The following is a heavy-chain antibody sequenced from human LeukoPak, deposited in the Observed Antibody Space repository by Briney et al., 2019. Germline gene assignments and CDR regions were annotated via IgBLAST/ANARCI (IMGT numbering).Heavy chain of an antibody. CDR1: GFVFSNYA. CDR3: ARARLVVTAIDS. V-gene: IGHV3-64*02. J-gene: IGHJ5*01. D-gene: IGHD2-21*02. Sequence: GGSLRLSCAASGFVFSNYAMHWVRQAPGKGLQYVSAISSNGGGTYYADSVKGRFSISRDNSKNTLYLQMGSLRAEDMAVYYCARARLVVTAIDSWGQGTLVTVSS. CDR2: ISSNGGGT.